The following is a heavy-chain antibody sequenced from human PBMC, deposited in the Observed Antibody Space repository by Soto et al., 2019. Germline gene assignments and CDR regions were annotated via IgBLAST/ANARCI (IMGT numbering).Heavy chain of an antibody. V-gene: IGHV3-23*01. CDR2: ISTGGGST. Sequence: GGSLRLSCEASGFTFSSSAMAWVRQAPGKGLEWVSTISTGGGSTFYADSVRGRFTISRDDSKNTLHLQLDSLRAEDTALFYCARGGTAWKGFDFWGHGTPVTVSS. J-gene: IGHJ4*01. CDR3: ARGGTAWKGFDF. CDR1: GFTFSSSA. D-gene: IGHD1-1*01.